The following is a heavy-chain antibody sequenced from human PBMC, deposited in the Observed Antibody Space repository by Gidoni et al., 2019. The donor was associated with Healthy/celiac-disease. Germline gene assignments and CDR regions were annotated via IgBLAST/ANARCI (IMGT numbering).Heavy chain of an antibody. D-gene: IGHD3-16*01. CDR1: GGSISSGSYY. CDR3: ARRGGNDYVWGKSWFDP. CDR2: FYTRGST. J-gene: IGHJ5*02. V-gene: IGHV4-61*02. Sequence: QVQLQESGPGLVKPSQTLSLTCTVAGGSISSGSYYWSWIRQPAGKGLEWIGRFYTRGSTNYNPPLKSRVTISVETSKNQFSLKLGSVTAADTAGYYCARRGGNDYVWGKSWFDPWGQGTLVTVSS.